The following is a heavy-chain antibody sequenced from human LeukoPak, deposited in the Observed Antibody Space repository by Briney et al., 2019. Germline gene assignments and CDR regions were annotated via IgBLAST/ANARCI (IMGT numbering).Heavy chain of an antibody. J-gene: IGHJ6*03. D-gene: IGHD3-22*01. CDR1: GGSISSFH. V-gene: IGHV4-59*01. CDR2: VYYTGST. CDR3: TRDQYHFDRDYFNYYMDV. Sequence: SQTLSLTCTVSGGSISSFHWSWIRQPPGKGLEWIGYVYYTGSTNYNPSLKSRVTISVDTSQNQFSLKMNSVTAADTAVYYCTRDQYHFDRDYFNYYMDVWGKGTTVTVSS.